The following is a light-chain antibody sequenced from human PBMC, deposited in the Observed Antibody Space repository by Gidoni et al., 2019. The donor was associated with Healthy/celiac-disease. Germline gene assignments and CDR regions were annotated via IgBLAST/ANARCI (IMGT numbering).Light chain of an antibody. CDR3: QQRSNWPLT. CDR1: QSVSSY. V-gene: IGKV3-11*01. J-gene: IGKJ4*01. CDR2: DAS. Sequence: DIVLPPSPSTLSSSPGESATLYCRASQSVSSYLAWYHQKPGQAPRLLIYDASNRATGIPARFSGSGSGTDFTLTISSLEPEDLAVYYCQQRSNWPLTFXGXTKVEIK.